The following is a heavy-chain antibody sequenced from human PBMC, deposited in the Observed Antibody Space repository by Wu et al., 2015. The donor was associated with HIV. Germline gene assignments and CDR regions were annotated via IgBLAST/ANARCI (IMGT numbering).Heavy chain of an antibody. Sequence: QVQLVQSGAEVKKPGSSVKVSCKASGDNLSSYSITWIRQAPGQGLEWMGRITPIFDKINYAQKFQGRVTMTRDTSTSTVYMELSSLRSEDTAVYYCAKASGYSYRAPFDYWGQGTLVTVSS. V-gene: IGHV1-69*04. CDR2: ITPIFDKI. CDR1: GDNLSSYS. D-gene: IGHD5-18*01. CDR3: AKASGYSYRAPFDY. J-gene: IGHJ4*02.